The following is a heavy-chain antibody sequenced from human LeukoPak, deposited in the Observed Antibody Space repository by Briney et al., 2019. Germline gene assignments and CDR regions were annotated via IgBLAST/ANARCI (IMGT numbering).Heavy chain of an antibody. V-gene: IGHV4-59*01. D-gene: IGHD3-3*01. J-gene: IGHJ5*02. CDR3: ARVIGSYDFWSATNWFDP. CDR2: IYYSGST. CDR1: GGSISSYY. Sequence: SETLSLTCTVSGGSISSYYWSWIRQPPGKGLEWIGYIYYSGSTNYNPSLKSRVTISVDTSKNQFSLKLSSVTAADTAVYYCARVIGSYDFWSATNWFDPWGQGTLVTVSS.